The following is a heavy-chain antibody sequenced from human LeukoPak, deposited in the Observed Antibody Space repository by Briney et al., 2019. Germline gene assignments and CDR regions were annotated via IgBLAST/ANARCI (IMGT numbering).Heavy chain of an antibody. CDR2: IYYSGST. CDR1: GGSISSSSYY. J-gene: IGHJ4*02. CDR3: ARHSGSGWPRFDY. V-gene: IGHV4-39*01. Sequence: SGTLSLTCTVSGGSISSSSYYWGWIRQPPGKGLEWIGSIYYSGSTYYNASLKSRVTISVDTSKNQFSLKLSSVTAADTAVYYCARHSGSGWPRFDYWGQGTLVTVSS. D-gene: IGHD6-19*01.